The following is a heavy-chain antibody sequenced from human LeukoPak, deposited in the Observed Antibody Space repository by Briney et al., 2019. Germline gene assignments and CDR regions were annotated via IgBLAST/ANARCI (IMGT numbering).Heavy chain of an antibody. Sequence: PGGSLRLSCAASGFTFSSYEMDWVRQAPGKGLEWVSYISSSGSTIYYADSVKGRFTISRDNAKNSLYLQMNSLRAEDTALYYCARDPGYYMDVWGKGTTVTVSS. CDR1: GFTFSSYE. V-gene: IGHV3-48*03. CDR2: ISSSGSTI. CDR3: ARDPGYYMDV. J-gene: IGHJ6*03.